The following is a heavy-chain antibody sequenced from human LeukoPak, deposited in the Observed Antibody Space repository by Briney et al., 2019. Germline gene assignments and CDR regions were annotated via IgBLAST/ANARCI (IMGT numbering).Heavy chain of an antibody. D-gene: IGHD4-17*01. CDR1: GFTFSSYA. Sequence: PGGSLRLSCAASGFTFSSYAMSWVRQASGKGLEWVSTIGRTGGDTYYADSVKGRFTISRDNSKNTLYLQMNSLRAEDTAIYYCAKGRDYAFDYWGQGTLVTVSS. V-gene: IGHV3-23*01. J-gene: IGHJ4*02. CDR2: IGRTGGDT. CDR3: AKGRDYAFDY.